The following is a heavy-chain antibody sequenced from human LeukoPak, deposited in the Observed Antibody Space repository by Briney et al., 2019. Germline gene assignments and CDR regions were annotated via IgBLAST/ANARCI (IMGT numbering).Heavy chain of an antibody. CDR3: AKSPYDSSGYYED. V-gene: IGHV3-30*04. J-gene: IGHJ4*02. Sequence: GGSLRLSCAASGFTFSSYAMHWVRQAPGKGLEWVAVISYDGSNKYYADSVKGRFTISRDNSKNTLYLQMNSLRAEDTALYYCAKSPYDSSGYYEDWGQGTLVTVSS. CDR1: GFTFSSYA. D-gene: IGHD3-22*01. CDR2: ISYDGSNK.